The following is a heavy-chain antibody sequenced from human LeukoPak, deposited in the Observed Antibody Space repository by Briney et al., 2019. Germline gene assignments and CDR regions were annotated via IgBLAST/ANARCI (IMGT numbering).Heavy chain of an antibody. CDR2: INPNSGGT. CDR1: GYTFTGYY. J-gene: IGHJ6*03. V-gene: IGHV1-2*02. Sequence: ASVKVSCKASGYTFTGYYMHWVRQAPGQGLEWMGWINPNSGGTNYAQKFQGRVTMTRDTSISTAYMELSRLRSDDTAVYYCARDEAFFGGEGTAVAGTGYYMDVWGKGTTVTVSS. CDR3: ARDEAFFGGEGTAVAGTGYYMDV. D-gene: IGHD6-19*01.